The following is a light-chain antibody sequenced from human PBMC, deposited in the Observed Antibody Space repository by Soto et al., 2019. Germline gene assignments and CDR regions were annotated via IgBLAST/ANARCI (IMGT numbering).Light chain of an antibody. Sequence: EIQMTQSPSTLSASVGDRVTITCRASQIISNWLAWYQQKPGKAPKVLIYKASSLETGVPSRFSGSGSGTEFTLTISSLQPDDFATYYCQQSNSYPFTFGPGTKVNIK. CDR2: KAS. CDR3: QQSNSYPFT. V-gene: IGKV1-5*03. J-gene: IGKJ3*01. CDR1: QIISNW.